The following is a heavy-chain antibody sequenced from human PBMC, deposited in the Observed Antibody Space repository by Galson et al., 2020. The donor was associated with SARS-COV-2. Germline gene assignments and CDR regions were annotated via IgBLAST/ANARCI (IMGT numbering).Heavy chain of an antibody. CDR3: TRDTARAVYYDSSGGTFNY. V-gene: IGHV1-46*03. CDR1: GYSFSNYY. D-gene: IGHD3-22*01. CDR2: INPSGGSP. Sequence: ASVKVSCKASGYSFSNYYIHWVRQAPGQGLEWMGIINPSGGSPTYAPKFQGRVTMTRDISATTVYMELSSLTSEDTAVYYCTRDTARAVYYDSSGGTFNYWGQGTLVTASS. J-gene: IGHJ4*02.